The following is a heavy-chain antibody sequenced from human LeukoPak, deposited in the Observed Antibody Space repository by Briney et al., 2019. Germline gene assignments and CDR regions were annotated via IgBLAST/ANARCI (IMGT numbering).Heavy chain of an antibody. CDR2: IYPGDSDT. CDR3: ARVGVRAIDAFVI. J-gene: IGHJ3*02. V-gene: IGHV5-51*01. D-gene: IGHD1-26*01. Sequence: KSGESLKISCKGSGSSFTSYWIGCVRQVPGKGLEWMGIIYPGDSDTRYSPSFQGQVTISADKSISTAYLQWSSLKASDTAMYYCARVGVRAIDAFVIWGQGTMVTVSS. CDR1: GSSFTSYW.